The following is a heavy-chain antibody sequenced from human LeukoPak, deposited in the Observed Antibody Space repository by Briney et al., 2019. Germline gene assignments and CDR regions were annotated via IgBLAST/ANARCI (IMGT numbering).Heavy chain of an antibody. CDR2: IGSSGDIT. D-gene: IGHD4-17*01. J-gene: IGHJ4*02. CDR3: AKDVDNGDYVVY. Sequence: GGSLRLSCAASGFTFSSYAMSWVRQAPGLGLEWVSSIGSSGDITYYADSVKGRFTISRDNSKNTLYLQMNSLRAEDTAVYYCAKDVDNGDYVVYWGQGTLVTVSS. V-gene: IGHV3-23*01. CDR1: GFTFSSYA.